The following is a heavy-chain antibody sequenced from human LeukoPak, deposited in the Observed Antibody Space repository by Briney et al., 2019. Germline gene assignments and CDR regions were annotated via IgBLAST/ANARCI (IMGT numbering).Heavy chain of an antibody. CDR1: GFTFSSYA. D-gene: IGHD5-18*01. Sequence: GGSLRLSCAASGFTFSSYAMSWVRQAPGKGLEWVSAISGSGGSTYYADSVKGRFTISRDNSKNTLYLQMSSLRAEDTAVYYCAKAREMDTAMVTFPFDYWGQGTLVTVSS. J-gene: IGHJ4*02. CDR3: AKAREMDTAMVTFPFDY. CDR2: ISGSGGST. V-gene: IGHV3-23*01.